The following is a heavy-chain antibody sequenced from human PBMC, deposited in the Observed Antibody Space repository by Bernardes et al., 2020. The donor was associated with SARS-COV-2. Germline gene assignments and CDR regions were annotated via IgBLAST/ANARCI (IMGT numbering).Heavy chain of an antibody. CDR2: IRWNSGSI. Sequence: GGSLRLSCAASGFTFGDYAMHWVRQAPGKGLEWVSGIRWNSGSIGYADSVKGRFTISRDNAKNSLYLQMNSLRAEDTALYYCAKDIPYYDILTGYGPRGGMDVWGQGTTVTVSS. CDR1: GFTFGDYA. CDR3: AKDIPYYDILTGYGPRGGMDV. V-gene: IGHV3-9*01. D-gene: IGHD3-9*01. J-gene: IGHJ6*02.